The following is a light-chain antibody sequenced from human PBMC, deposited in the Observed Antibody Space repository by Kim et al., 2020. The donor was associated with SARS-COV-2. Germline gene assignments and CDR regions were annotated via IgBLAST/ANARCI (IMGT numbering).Light chain of an antibody. CDR2: DVI. CDR1: STDVGGYHY. J-gene: IGLJ2*01. V-gene: IGLV2-14*03. Sequence: GQSFTIHCTGTSTDVGGYHYVSWYQQHPGEVPKLVIYDVIQRSSGISNRFSGSKSGNTASLTISGLQAEDEADYYCSSYAVIVTRIFGGGTKVTVL. CDR3: SSYAVIVTRI.